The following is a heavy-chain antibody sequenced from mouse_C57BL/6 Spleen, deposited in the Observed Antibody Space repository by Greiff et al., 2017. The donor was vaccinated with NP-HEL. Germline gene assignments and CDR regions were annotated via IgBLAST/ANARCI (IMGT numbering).Heavy chain of an antibody. J-gene: IGHJ3*01. CDR2: IWSDGST. V-gene: IGHV2-6-1*01. CDR1: GFSLTSYG. D-gene: IGHD4-1*01. CDR3: ARQGGLGGFSFAY. Sequence: QVHVKQSGPGLVAPSQSLSITCTVSGFSLTSYGVHWVRQPPGKGLEWLVVIWSDGSTTYNSALNSRLSISKDNSKSQVFLKMNSLQTDDTAMYYCARQGGLGGFSFAYWGQGTLVTVSA.